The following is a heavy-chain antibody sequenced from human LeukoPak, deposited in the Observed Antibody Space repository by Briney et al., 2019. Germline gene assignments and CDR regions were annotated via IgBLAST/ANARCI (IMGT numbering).Heavy chain of an antibody. Sequence: SETLSLTCTVSGGSISSSSYYWGWIRQPPGKGLEWIGRIYYSGGTYSNPSLKSRVTISVDTSKNQFSLKLSSVTAADTAVYYCARGSMEYYYGSGSYKDWFDPWGQGTLVTVSS. J-gene: IGHJ5*02. CDR2: IYYSGGT. CDR1: GGSISSSSYY. V-gene: IGHV4-39*01. D-gene: IGHD3-10*01. CDR3: ARGSMEYYYGSGSYKDWFDP.